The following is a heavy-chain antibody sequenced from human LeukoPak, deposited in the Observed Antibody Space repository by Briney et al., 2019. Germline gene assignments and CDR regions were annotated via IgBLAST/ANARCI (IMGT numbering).Heavy chain of an antibody. J-gene: IGHJ5*02. CDR3: AITRETVTSA. D-gene: IGHD4-17*01. V-gene: IGHV3-23*01. CDR2: ISISGGTT. CDR1: GFTFSSYA. Sequence: PGGSLRLSCAASGFTFSSYAMSWVRQAPGKGLESVSTISISGGTTYYADSVKGRFTISRDNSRNTLYLQMSSLRADDTAVYFCAITRETVTSAWGRGILVTASS.